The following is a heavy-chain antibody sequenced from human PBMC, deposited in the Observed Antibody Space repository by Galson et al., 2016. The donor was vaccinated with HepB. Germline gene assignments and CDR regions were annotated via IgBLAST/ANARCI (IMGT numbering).Heavy chain of an antibody. Sequence: SLRLSCAASGFSISTYWMHWLRKGPGKGLEWVSRIGPDGSGTLFGDSVKGRFTISKDNAKNTLSLKMNSLRVEDKAVYYCVRDQSPGGVAYWGQGALVTVSS. CDR1: GFSISTYW. CDR3: VRDQSPGGVAY. J-gene: IGHJ4*02. D-gene: IGHD3-16*01. CDR2: IGPDGSGT. V-gene: IGHV3-74*01.